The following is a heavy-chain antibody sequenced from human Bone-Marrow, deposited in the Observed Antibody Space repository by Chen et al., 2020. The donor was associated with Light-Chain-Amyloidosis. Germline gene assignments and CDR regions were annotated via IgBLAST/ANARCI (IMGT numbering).Heavy chain of an antibody. CDR2: ISGSATGSDTVT. D-gene: IGHD6-19*01. CDR1: GFTFSTYA. J-gene: IGHJ4*02. Sequence: EVQLLDSGGGLAQPGGSLRLSCVASGFTFSTYAMDWVRQAPGKGLEWVSSISGSATGSDTVTWYADAVKGRFTISRDNSKNTLYLQMNSLRFEDTAIYYCGSGKQPHYWGQGTLVTVSS. CDR3: GSGKQPHY. V-gene: IGHV3-23*01.